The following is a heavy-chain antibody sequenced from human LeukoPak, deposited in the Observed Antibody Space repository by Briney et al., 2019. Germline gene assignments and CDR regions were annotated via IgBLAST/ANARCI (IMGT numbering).Heavy chain of an antibody. Sequence: GESLKISCKGSGYSFTSYWISWVRQMPGKGLEWMGRIDPSDSYTNYSPSFLGHVTISADKSISTAYLQWSSLKASDTAMYYCALSFPGGTSFDCWGQGTLVTVSP. CDR1: GYSFTSYW. J-gene: IGHJ4*02. D-gene: IGHD1-1*01. CDR3: ALSFPGGTSFDC. CDR2: IDPSDSYT. V-gene: IGHV5-10-1*01.